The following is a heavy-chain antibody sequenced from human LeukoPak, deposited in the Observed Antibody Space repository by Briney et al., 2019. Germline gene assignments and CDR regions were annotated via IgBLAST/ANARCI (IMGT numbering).Heavy chain of an antibody. CDR2: INPNSGGT. J-gene: IGHJ4*02. CDR1: GYTFTGYY. Sequence: AASVQVSCKASGYTFTGYYMHWVRQAPGQGLEWMGRINPNSGGTNYAQKFQGRVTMTRDTSISTAYMELSRLRSDDTAAYYCARAYYGSGSYYTGYWGQGTLVTVSS. D-gene: IGHD3-10*01. CDR3: ARAYYGSGSYYTGY. V-gene: IGHV1-2*06.